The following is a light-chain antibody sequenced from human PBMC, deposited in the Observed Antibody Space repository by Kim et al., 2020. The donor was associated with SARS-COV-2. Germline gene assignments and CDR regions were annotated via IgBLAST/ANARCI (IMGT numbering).Light chain of an antibody. CDR2: DDS. V-gene: IGLV3-21*03. Sequence: PGKTARITCGGNNMGSKSVPWYQQKPGQAPVLVVYDDSDRPSGIPERFSGSNSGNTATLTISRVEAGDEADYYCQVWDSSSDHPVFGGGTQLTVL. CDR3: QVWDSSSDHPV. J-gene: IGLJ2*01. CDR1: NMGSKS.